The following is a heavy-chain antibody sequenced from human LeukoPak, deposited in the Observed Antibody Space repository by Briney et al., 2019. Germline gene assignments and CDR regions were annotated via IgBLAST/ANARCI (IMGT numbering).Heavy chain of an antibody. CDR3: ARDIYYYDSSGYSPLDY. V-gene: IGHV1-2*02. CDR2: INPNSGGT. D-gene: IGHD3-22*01. J-gene: IGHJ4*02. Sequence: ASVKVSCKASGYTFTGYYMHWVRQAPGQGLEWMGWINPNSGGTNYAQKFQGRVTMTRDTSISTAYMELSRLRSDDTAVYYCARDIYYYDSSGYSPLDYWGQGTLVTVSS. CDR1: GYTFTGYY.